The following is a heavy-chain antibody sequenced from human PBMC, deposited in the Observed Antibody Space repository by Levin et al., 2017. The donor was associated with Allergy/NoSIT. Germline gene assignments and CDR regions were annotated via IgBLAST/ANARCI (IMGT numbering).Heavy chain of an antibody. V-gene: IGHV4-31*03. CDR1: GGSISSGGYY. J-gene: IGHJ4*02. CDR2: IYYSGST. CDR3: ARVGVVVAATNDY. Sequence: SETLSLTCTVSGGSISSGGYYWSWIRQHPGKGLEWIGYIYYSGSTYYNPSLKSRLTISVDTSKNQFSLKLSSVTAADTAVYYCARVGVVVAATNDYWGQGTLVTVSS. D-gene: IGHD2-15*01.